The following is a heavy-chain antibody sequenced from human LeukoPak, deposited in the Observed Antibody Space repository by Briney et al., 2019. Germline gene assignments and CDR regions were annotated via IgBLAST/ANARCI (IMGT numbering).Heavy chain of an antibody. CDR3: ARHKKAWGSSDAFDI. D-gene: IGHD3-16*01. CDR1: GYRFTSYW. J-gene: IGHJ3*02. V-gene: IGHV5-51*01. Sequence: GESLKISCKGSGYRFTSYWIGWVRQMPGKGLEWMGIIYPGDSDTRYSPSFQGQVTISADKSISTAYLQWSSLKASDTAVYYCARHKKAWGSSDAFDIWGQGTMVTVSS. CDR2: IYPGDSDT.